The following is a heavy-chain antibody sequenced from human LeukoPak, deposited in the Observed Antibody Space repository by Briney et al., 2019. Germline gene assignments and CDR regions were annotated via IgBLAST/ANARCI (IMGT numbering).Heavy chain of an antibody. D-gene: IGHD6-13*01. V-gene: IGHV3-30*02. J-gene: IGHJ4*02. Sequence: GGSLRLSCAASGFTFSSYGMHWVRQAPGKGLEWVAFIRYDGSNKYYADSVKGRFTISRDNSKNTLYLRMNSLRAEDTAVYYCAKDRPYSSSWDKDYWGQGTLVTVSS. CDR1: GFTFSSYG. CDR2: IRYDGSNK. CDR3: AKDRPYSSSWDKDY.